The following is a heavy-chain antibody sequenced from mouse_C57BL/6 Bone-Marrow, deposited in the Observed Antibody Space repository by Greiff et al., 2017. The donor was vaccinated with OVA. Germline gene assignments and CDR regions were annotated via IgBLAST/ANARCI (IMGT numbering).Heavy chain of an antibody. CDR1: GFTFSSYA. CDR2: ISDGGSYT. Sequence: EVKLQESGGGLVKPGGSLKLSCAASGFTFSSYAMSWVRQTPEKRLEWVATISDGGSYTYYPDNVKGRFTISRDNAKNNLYLQMSHLKSEDTAMYYCAQLAWFAYWGQGTLVTVSA. J-gene: IGHJ3*01. D-gene: IGHD4-1*02. CDR3: AQLAWFAY. V-gene: IGHV5-4*03.